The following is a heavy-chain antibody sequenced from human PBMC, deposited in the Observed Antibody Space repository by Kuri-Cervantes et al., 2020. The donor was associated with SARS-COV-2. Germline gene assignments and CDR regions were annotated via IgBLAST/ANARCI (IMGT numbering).Heavy chain of an antibody. CDR3: ARAYDFWSGYYPH. J-gene: IGHJ4*02. CDR1: GFTFSSYW. CDR2: INSDGSST. D-gene: IGHD3-3*01. V-gene: IGHV3-74*01. Sequence: GESLKISCAASGFTFSSYWMHWVRQAPGKGLVWVSRINSDGSSTSYADSVKGRFTISRDNAKNTLYLQMNSLRAEDTAVYYCARAYDFWSGYYPHWGQGTLVTVSS.